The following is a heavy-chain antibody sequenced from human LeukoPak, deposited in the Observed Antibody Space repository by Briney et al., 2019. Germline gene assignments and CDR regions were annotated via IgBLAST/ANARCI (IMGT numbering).Heavy chain of an antibody. V-gene: IGHV4-34*01. D-gene: IGHD6-19*01. CDR2: INHSGTT. J-gene: IGHJ4*02. CDR3: ARGYGSGWEFYDY. CDR1: GGSFSGYY. Sequence: SETLSLTCAVYGGSFSGYYWTWIRQPPGTGLEWIGEINHSGTTNYNPSLRSRVTIYVEPSKNLFFLKLAALAAADTAVYYCARGYGSGWEFYDYWGQGSRVTVSA.